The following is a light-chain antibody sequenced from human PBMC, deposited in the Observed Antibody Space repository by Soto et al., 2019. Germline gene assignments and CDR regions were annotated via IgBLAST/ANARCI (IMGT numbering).Light chain of an antibody. J-gene: IGKJ2*01. CDR2: AAS. V-gene: IGKV1-17*03. CDR1: QGISNS. CDR3: LQFNSYPYT. Sequence: DIQMTQSPSAMSASVGDRVTITCRANQGISNSLAWFQQKPGQVPKRLTYAASNLQSGVPSRFSGSVSGTEFTLTISNLQPEDFATYYCLQFNSYPYTFGQGTKLEIK.